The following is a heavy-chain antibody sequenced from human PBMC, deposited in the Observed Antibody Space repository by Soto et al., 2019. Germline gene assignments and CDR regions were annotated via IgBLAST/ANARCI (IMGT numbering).Heavy chain of an antibody. CDR3: AKDMAYSSSSGSDY. CDR2: ISWHSGSI. CDR1: GFTFDDYA. J-gene: IGHJ4*02. D-gene: IGHD6-6*01. Sequence: EVQLVESGGGLVQPGRSLRLSCAASGFTFDDYAMHWVRQAPGKGLEWVSGISWHSGSIGYADSVKGRFTISRDNAKNSLYLQMNGLRAEDTALYYCAKDMAYSSSSGSDYWGQGTLVTVSS. V-gene: IGHV3-9*01.